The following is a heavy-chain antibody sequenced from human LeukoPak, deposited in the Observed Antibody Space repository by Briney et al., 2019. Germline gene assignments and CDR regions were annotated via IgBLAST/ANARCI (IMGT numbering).Heavy chain of an antibody. D-gene: IGHD6-19*01. J-gene: IGHJ3*02. CDR2: INPNSGGT. CDR3: ARASHSSGWYGAFDI. CDR1: GYTFTGYY. V-gene: IGHV1-2*02. Sequence: VSVKVSCKASGYTFTGYYMHWVRQAPGQGLEWMGWINPNSGGTNYAQKFQGRVTMTRDTSISTAYMELSRLRSDDTAVYYCARASHSSGWYGAFDIWGQGTMVTVSS.